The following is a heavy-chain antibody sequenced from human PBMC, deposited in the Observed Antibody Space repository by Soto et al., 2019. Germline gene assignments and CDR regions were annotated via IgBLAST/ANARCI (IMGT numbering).Heavy chain of an antibody. CDR3: AKVVVGVGYYYYGMDV. D-gene: IGHD1-26*01. CDR2: ISYDGSNK. V-gene: IGHV3-30*18. Sequence: QVQLVESGGGVVQPGRSLRLSCAASGFTFSSYGMHWVRQAPGKGLEWVAVISYDGSNKYYADSVKGRFTISRDNSKNTLYLQMNSLRAEDTAVYYCAKVVVGVGYYYYGMDVWGQGTTVTVSS. J-gene: IGHJ6*02. CDR1: GFTFSSYG.